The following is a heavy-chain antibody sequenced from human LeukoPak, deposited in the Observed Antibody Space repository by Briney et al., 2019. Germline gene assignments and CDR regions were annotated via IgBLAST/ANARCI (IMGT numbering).Heavy chain of an antibody. Sequence: PSETLSLTCAVSGDSISNSHWWSCVRQPPRKGLEWIGEIYHGGSTNFNPSLKSRVTISVDRSNNQFSLRLTSVTAADTAVYSCARGEEHGSGTVHFDYWGQGTVVTVSS. CDR2: IYHGGST. J-gene: IGHJ4*02. CDR1: GDSISNSHW. D-gene: IGHD3-10*01. V-gene: IGHV4-4*02. CDR3: ARGEEHGSGTVHFDY.